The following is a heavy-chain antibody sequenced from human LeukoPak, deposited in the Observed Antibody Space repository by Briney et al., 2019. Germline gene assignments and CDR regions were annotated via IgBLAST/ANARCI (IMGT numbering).Heavy chain of an antibody. V-gene: IGHV4-59*01. Sequence: SETLSLTCTVSGGSISDYHWSWIRQPPGKGLEWIGYIFYRESTGGDTNYNPSLKNRVTMSVDTSKNQFSLKLNSVTAADTAMYSCARGLSYNYAYPYFDTWGQGTLVTVSS. CDR3: ARGLSYNYAYPYFDT. D-gene: IGHD3-16*01. CDR1: GGSISDYH. J-gene: IGHJ4*02. CDR2: IFYRESTGGDT.